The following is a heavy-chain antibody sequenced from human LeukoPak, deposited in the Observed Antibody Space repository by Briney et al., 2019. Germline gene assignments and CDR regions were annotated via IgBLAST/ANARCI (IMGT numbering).Heavy chain of an antibody. D-gene: IGHD4-11*01. J-gene: IGHJ4*02. Sequence: GGSLRLSCAASGFTFNSYAIHWVRQAPGKGLEWVAVISYDGSNKYYAESVKGRFTISRDNSKNTLYLQLNSLKTEDTAVYYCTTSDYPLFDYWGQGTLVTVSS. V-gene: IGHV3-30*04. CDR3: TTSDYPLFDY. CDR2: ISYDGSNK. CDR1: GFTFNSYA.